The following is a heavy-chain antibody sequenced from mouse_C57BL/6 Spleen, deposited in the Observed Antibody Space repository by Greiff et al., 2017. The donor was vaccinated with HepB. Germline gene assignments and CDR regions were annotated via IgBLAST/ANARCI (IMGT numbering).Heavy chain of an antibody. V-gene: IGHV5-17*01. Sequence: EVKLEESGGGLVKPGGSLKLSCAASGFTFSDYGMHWVRQAPETGLEWVAYISSGSITIYYADTVKGRFPISRDNAKNTLFLQMTSLRSEDTAMFYCARAGSSYPDWYFDVWGTGTTVTVSS. CDR2: ISSGSITI. CDR1: GFTFSDYG. J-gene: IGHJ1*03. D-gene: IGHD1-1*01. CDR3: ARAGSSYPDWYFDV.